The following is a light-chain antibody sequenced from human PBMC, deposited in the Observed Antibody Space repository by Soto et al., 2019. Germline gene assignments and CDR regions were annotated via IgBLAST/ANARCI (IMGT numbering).Light chain of an antibody. CDR3: QQYNTFWT. Sequence: IQMTQSPSTLSASVGDRVTITCRASQSISPWLAWYQQKPGKAPKLLIYDVSSLQIGVPSRFSGSGSGTEFTLTISXLQPDDFATYYCQQYNTFWTFGQGTKVDIK. V-gene: IGKV1-5*01. CDR1: QSISPW. J-gene: IGKJ1*01. CDR2: DVS.